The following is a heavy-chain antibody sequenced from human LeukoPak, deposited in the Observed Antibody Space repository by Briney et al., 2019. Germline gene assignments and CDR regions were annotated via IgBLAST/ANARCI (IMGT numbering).Heavy chain of an antibody. CDR2: IIPIFGTA. CDR3: ARDGGSGWYWFDP. J-gene: IGHJ5*02. Sequence: SVKVSCKASGGTFSSYAISWVRQSPGQGLEWMGGIIPIFGTANYAQKFQGRVTITTDESTSTAYMELSSLRSEDTAVYYCARDGGSGWYWFDPWGQGTLVTVSS. D-gene: IGHD6-19*01. CDR1: GGTFSSYA. V-gene: IGHV1-69*05.